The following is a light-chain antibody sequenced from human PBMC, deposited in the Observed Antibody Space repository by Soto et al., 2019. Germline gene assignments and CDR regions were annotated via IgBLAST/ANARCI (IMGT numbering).Light chain of an antibody. J-gene: IGLJ2*01. Sequence: QSVLTQPPSVSGAPGQRVTISCTGSNSNIGAGYDVHWYQHFPGTAPRLLIYNNTIRPSGVPDRFSGSKSGTSASLAITGLQAEDEADYYCQSYDSNFLTMIFGVGTKLTVL. CDR3: QSYDSNFLTMI. CDR1: NSNIGAGYD. CDR2: NNT. V-gene: IGLV1-40*01.